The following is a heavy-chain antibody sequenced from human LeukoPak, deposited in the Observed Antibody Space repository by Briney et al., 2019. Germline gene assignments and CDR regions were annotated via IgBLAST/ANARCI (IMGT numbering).Heavy chain of an antibody. D-gene: IGHD2-2*01. V-gene: IGHV1-69*04. CDR3: ASPTPYCSSTSCYVGRAFDI. J-gene: IGHJ3*02. Sequence: SVKVSCKASGGTFSSYAISWVRQAPGQGLEWMGRIIPIFGIANYAQKFQGRVTITADKSTSTAYMELSSRRSEDTAVYYCASPTPYCSSTSCYVGRAFDIWGQGTMVTVSS. CDR2: IIPIFGIA. CDR1: GGTFSSYA.